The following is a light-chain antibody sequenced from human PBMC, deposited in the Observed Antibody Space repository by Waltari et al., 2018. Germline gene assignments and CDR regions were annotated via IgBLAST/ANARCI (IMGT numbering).Light chain of an antibody. CDR1: RTNIGASYD. J-gene: IGLJ3*02. CDR3: QSSDSSLRGSM. CDR2: NTN. V-gene: IGLV1-40*01. Sequence: QSVLTPPPSVTAAPGQRVSISCTGSRTNIGASYDVNWYQQIPGASPKLLIFNTNNRPSGVPDRFSGSKSDTSASLAITGLQAEDETDYDCQSSDSSLRGSMFGGGTILTVL.